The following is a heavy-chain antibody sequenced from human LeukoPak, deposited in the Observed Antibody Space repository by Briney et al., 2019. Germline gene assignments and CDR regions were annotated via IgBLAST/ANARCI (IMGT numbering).Heavy chain of an antibody. Sequence: GASVTVSCKASGYTFTSYGISWVRQAPGQGLEWMGWISAYNGNTNYAQKLQGRVTMTTDTSTSTAYMELRSLRSDDTAVYYCARDSGSYYYYYGMDVWGQGTTVTVSS. D-gene: IGHD1-26*01. CDR2: ISAYNGNT. CDR3: ARDSGSYYYYYGMDV. J-gene: IGHJ6*02. CDR1: GYTFTSYG. V-gene: IGHV1-18*01.